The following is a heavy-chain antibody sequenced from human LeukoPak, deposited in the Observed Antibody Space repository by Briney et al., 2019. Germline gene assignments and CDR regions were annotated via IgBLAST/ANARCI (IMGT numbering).Heavy chain of an antibody. CDR1: GYTFTGYY. J-gene: IGHJ4*02. CDR3: VRGTRFDFDY. CDR2: INPNSGGT. V-gene: IGHV1-2*02. Sequence: ASVKVSCKASGYTFTGYYMHWVRQAPGQGLEWMGWINPNSGGTNYAQKFQARVTFTRDTSASTAYMELSSLRSEDTAVYYCVRGTRFDFDYWGQGTLVTVSS.